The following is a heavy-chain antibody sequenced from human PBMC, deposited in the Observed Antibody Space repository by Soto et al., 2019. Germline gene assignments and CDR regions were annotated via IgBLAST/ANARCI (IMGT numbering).Heavy chain of an antibody. CDR2: IIPIFNST. CDR1: GSRFSNYV. D-gene: IGHD2-2*02. J-gene: IGHJ4*02. V-gene: IGHV1-69*06. Sequence: ASVKVSCKVSGSRFSNYVISWVRQAPGHGREWLGRIIPIFNSTKYAQNFQGRVTITADKSTSTASLELSSLRSDDTAVYFCAREGRGKKAGYNGLVSLGYWGQGTLVTVSS. CDR3: AREGRGKKAGYNGLVSLGY.